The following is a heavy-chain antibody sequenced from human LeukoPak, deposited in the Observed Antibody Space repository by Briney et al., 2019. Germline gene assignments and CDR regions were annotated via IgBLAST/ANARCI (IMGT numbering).Heavy chain of an antibody. D-gene: IGHD5-24*01. CDR3: ARETRWDFDY. Sequence: GGSLRLSCAASGFTFSSYAMHWVRQAPGKGLEWIAFISSSGNSKYYADSVKGRFTISRDNAKNSLYLQMNSLRAEDTAVYYCARETRWDFDYWGQGTLVTVSS. J-gene: IGHJ4*02. V-gene: IGHV3-48*04. CDR1: GFTFSSYA. CDR2: ISSSGNSK.